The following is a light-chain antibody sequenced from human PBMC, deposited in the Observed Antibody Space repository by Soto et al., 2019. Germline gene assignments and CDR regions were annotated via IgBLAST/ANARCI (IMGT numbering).Light chain of an antibody. CDR2: GAS. CDR3: QQYGSSPFT. J-gene: IGKJ3*01. Sequence: EIVLMQSPGTLSLSPGERATLSCRASQTLRRTYIAWYQQRPGQAPRLLIYGASGRAAGIPDRFSGSGSGTDFTLSISRLEPEDFAVYYCQQYGSSPFTFGPGTKVDIK. CDR1: QTLRRTY. V-gene: IGKV3-20*01.